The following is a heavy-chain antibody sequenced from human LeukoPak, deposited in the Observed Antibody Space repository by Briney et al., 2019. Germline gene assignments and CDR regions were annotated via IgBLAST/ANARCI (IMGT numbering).Heavy chain of an antibody. J-gene: IGHJ4*02. V-gene: IGHV1-69*05. CDR3: ARDMVDSSGYYPFDY. CDR1: GGTFSTYA. Sequence: SVKVSCKASGGTFSTYAISWVRQAPGQGLEWMGRIIPIFGTANYAQKFQGRVTITTDESTSTAYMELSSLRSEDTAVYYCARDMVDSSGYYPFDYWGQGTLVTVSS. D-gene: IGHD3-22*01. CDR2: IIPIFGTA.